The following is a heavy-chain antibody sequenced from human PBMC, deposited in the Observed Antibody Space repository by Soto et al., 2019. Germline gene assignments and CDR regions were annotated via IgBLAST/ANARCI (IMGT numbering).Heavy chain of an antibody. Sequence: GGSLRLSCAASGFTFSSYSMNWVRQAPGKGLEWVSSISSSSSYIYYADSVKGRFTISRDNAKNSLYLQMNSLRAEDTAVYYCARGGYSYGYVKSEYYFDYWGQGTLVTVSS. CDR1: GFTFSSYS. CDR3: ARGGYSYGYVKSEYYFDY. J-gene: IGHJ4*02. CDR2: ISSSSSYI. V-gene: IGHV3-21*01. D-gene: IGHD5-18*01.